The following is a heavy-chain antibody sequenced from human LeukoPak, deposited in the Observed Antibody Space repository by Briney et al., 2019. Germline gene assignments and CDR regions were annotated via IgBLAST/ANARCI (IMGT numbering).Heavy chain of an antibody. CDR2: IYYSDSGKM. CDR3: ARRPPALGAFDI. V-gene: IGHV4-39*01. Sequence: SSETLSLTCTVSGGSISRSSYYWGWIRPPPGLGLQWFGSIYYSDSGKMYYNPSLKSRVTISADTSKNQFSLKVSSVTAADTAVYYCARRPPALGAFDIWGQGTMVSVSS. J-gene: IGHJ3*02. CDR1: GGSISRSSYY.